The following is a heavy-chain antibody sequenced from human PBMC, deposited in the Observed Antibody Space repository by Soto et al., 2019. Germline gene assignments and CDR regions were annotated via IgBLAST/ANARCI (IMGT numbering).Heavy chain of an antibody. Sequence: ASVTGSCKASGYTFTRYYMHWVRQAQGQGLEWMGIINPSGGSTSYAQKFQGRVTMTRDTSTSTVYMELSSLRSEDTAVYYCARDPYYDSKDDAFDIWGQGTMVTVSS. D-gene: IGHD3-22*01. CDR2: INPSGGST. CDR1: GYTFTRYY. J-gene: IGHJ3*02. CDR3: ARDPYYDSKDDAFDI. V-gene: IGHV1-46*01.